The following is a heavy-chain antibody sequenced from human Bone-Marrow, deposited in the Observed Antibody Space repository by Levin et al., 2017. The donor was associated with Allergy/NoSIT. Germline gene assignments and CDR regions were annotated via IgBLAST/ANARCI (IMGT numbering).Heavy chain of an antibody. D-gene: IGHD6-6*01. V-gene: IGHV3-21*06. J-gene: IGHJ4*02. Sequence: HGEPLKISCAASGFTFSSYSMNWVRQAPGKGLEWVSSISSGSRYIYYADSVKGRFTISRDDARNSLYLQMNSLRAKDTALYYCARDFEGQLNSWGQGTLVTVSA. CDR1: GFTFSSYS. CDR2: ISSGSRYI. CDR3: ARDFEGQLNS.